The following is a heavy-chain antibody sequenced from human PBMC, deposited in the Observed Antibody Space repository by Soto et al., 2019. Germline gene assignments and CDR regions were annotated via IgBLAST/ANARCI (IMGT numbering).Heavy chain of an antibody. CDR2: IWYDGSNK. CDR3: ARDARGLELL. CDR1: GFTFSSYG. D-gene: IGHD1-7*01. J-gene: IGHJ4*02. Sequence: QVQLVESGGGVVQPGRSLRLSCAASGFTFSSYGMHWVRQAPGKGLEWVAVIWYDGSNKYYADSVKGRFTISRDNSKNTLYLQMNRLRAEDTAVYYCARDARGLELLWGQGTLVTVSS. V-gene: IGHV3-33*01.